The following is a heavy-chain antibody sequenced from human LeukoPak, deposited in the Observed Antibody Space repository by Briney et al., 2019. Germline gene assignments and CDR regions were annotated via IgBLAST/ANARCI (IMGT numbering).Heavy chain of an antibody. CDR1: GFTFNNYA. Sequence: GGSLRLSRAASGFTFNNYAMSWVRQAPGKGLEWVSAISASGGTTYYADSVKGRFTISRDNPENTLFLQMNSLRAEDTAVYYCAKEPREYCSSTSCPNWFDSWGQGTLVTVSS. CDR3: AKEPREYCSSTSCPNWFDS. J-gene: IGHJ5*01. V-gene: IGHV3-23*01. D-gene: IGHD2-2*01. CDR2: ISASGGTT.